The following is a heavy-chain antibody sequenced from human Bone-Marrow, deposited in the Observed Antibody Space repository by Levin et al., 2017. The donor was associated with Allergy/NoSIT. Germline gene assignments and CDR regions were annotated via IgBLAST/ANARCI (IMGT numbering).Heavy chain of an antibody. CDR2: SNGDGSRT. D-gene: IGHD3/OR15-3a*01. Sequence: QPGGSLRLSCVASGFTFSSYWMHWVRHGPGEGLAWVARSNGDGSRTSYADSVKGRFIISRDNAKSTLHLELNSLRDEDTAVYYCAREYYGFWAGYYLDSWGQGALVTVSS. CDR3: AREYYGFWAGYYLDS. J-gene: IGHJ4*02. V-gene: IGHV3-74*01. CDR1: GFTFSSYW.